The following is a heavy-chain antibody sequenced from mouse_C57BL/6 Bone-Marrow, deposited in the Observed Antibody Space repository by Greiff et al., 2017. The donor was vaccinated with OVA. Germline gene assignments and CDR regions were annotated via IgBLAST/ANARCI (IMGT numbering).Heavy chain of an antibody. J-gene: IGHJ3*01. CDR2: IDPSDSYT. V-gene: IGHV1-69*01. CDR3: AREDDDYGFAY. Sequence: QVQLQQPGAELVMPGASVKLSCKASGYTFTSYWMHWVKQRPGQGLEWIGEIDPSDSYTNYNQKFKGKSTLTVDKSSSTAYMQLSSLTSEDSAVYDCAREDDDYGFAYWGQGTLVTVSA. CDR1: GYTFTSYW. D-gene: IGHD2-4*01.